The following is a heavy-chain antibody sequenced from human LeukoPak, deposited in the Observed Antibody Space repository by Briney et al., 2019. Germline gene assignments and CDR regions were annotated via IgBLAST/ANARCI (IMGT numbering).Heavy chain of an antibody. CDR2: ISSTAATT. CDR3: ARDGGATVTTYFDY. J-gene: IGHJ4*02. V-gene: IGHV3-23*01. CDR1: GFTFSSFA. Sequence: GGSLRLSCAASGFTFSSFAMSWVRQAPGKGLEWVSSISSTAATTYYADSVRGRFTISRDNAKNSLYLQMNSLRAEDTAVYYCARDGGATVTTYFDYWGQGTLVTVSS. D-gene: IGHD4-17*01.